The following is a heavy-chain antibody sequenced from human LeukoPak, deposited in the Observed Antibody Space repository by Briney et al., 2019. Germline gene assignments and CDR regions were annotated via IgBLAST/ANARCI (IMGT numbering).Heavy chain of an antibody. CDR3: ARAQSDFWSGYGSGNWFDP. CDR2: IYHSGST. J-gene: IGHJ5*02. CDR1: GGSFSGYY. V-gene: IGHV4-34*01. D-gene: IGHD3-3*01. Sequence: SETLSLTCAVYGGSFSGYYWSWIRQPPGKGLEWIGSIYHSGSTYYNPSLKSRVTMSVDTSKNQFSLKLSSVTAADTAVYYCARAQSDFWSGYGSGNWFDPWGQGTLVTVSS.